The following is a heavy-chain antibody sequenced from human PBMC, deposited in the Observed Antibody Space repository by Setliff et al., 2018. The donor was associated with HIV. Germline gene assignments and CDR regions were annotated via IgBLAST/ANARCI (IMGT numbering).Heavy chain of an antibody. J-gene: IGHJ6*03. Sequence: SETLSLTCAVYGGSFSASYWSWIRQAPGKGLEWIGEINHSGITHFNPSLDTRVTMFADTSKNQFSLKLTSVTAADTAIYYCARLGANKSKLFGEYNFWSGRYFYYMDVWAKGSTVTVSS. CDR3: ARLGANKSKLFGEYNFWSGRYFYYMDV. D-gene: IGHD3-3*01. CDR1: GGSFSASY. CDR2: INHSGIT. V-gene: IGHV4-34*01.